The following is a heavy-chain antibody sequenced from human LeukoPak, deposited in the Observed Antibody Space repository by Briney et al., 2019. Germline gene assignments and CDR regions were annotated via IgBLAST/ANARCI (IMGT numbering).Heavy chain of an antibody. J-gene: IGHJ5*02. CDR1: GGSISSGSYY. CDR2: IYTSGST. Sequence: PSETLSLTCTVSGGSISSGSYYWSWIRQPAGKGLEWIGRIYTSGSTNYNPSLKSRVTISVDTSKNQFSLKLSSVTAADTAVYYCARARDYYGSGSYCFDPWGQGTLVTVSS. V-gene: IGHV4-61*02. CDR3: ARARDYYGSGSYCFDP. D-gene: IGHD3-10*01.